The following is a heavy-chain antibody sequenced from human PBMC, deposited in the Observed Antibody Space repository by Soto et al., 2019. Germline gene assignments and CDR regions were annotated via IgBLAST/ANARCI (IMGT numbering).Heavy chain of an antibody. D-gene: IGHD1-1*01. CDR1: GFTFSSYG. CDR2: IWYDGSNK. CDR3: ARDPETGTSYWFDT. J-gene: IGHJ5*02. Sequence: PGGSLRLSCAASGFTFSSYGMHWVRQAPGKGLEWVAGIWYDGSNKYYADSLKGRFTISRDNSKNTLYLQMNSLRAEDTAVYYCARDPETGTSYWFDTWGQGALVTVSS. V-gene: IGHV3-33*01.